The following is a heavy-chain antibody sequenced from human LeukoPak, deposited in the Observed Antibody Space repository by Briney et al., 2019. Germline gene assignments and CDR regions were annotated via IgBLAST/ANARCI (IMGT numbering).Heavy chain of an antibody. Sequence: SETLSLTCAVSGGSISSYYWSWIRQPPGKGLEWIGYISYSGSANYNPSLASRVTISVDTSKNQFSLKLSSVTSADTAVYYCARVETDWAFDYLGQGTLVTVSS. J-gene: IGHJ4*02. V-gene: IGHV4-59*01. D-gene: IGHD5-18*01. CDR2: ISYSGSA. CDR1: GGSISSYY. CDR3: ARVETDWAFDY.